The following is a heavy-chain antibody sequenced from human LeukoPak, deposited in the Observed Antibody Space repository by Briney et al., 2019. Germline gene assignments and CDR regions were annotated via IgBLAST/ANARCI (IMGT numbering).Heavy chain of an antibody. V-gene: IGHV4-31*03. D-gene: IGHD5-18*01. Sequence: SQTLPLTCTVSGGSISSGGYYWSWIRQHPGKGLEWIGYIHYNGNTYYNPSLKSRVTISVDTSKNRFSLKLSSVTAADTAVFYCARGAMGGANWFDPWGQGTLVTVSS. CDR2: IHYNGNT. CDR1: GGSISSGGYY. CDR3: ARGAMGGANWFDP. J-gene: IGHJ5*02.